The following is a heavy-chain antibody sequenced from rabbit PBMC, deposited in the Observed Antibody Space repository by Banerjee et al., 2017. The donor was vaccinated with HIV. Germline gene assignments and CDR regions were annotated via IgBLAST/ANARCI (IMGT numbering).Heavy chain of an antibody. CDR3: ARGDVSYSGYGYATDL. J-gene: IGHJ4*01. CDR1: GFSFSSSYY. Sequence: QEQLVESGGGLVQPEGSLTLTCTASGFSFSSSYYMCWVRQAPGKGLEWIGYIDPVFGSAYYASWAKGRFTISKTSSTTVTLQMTSLTAADTATYFCARGDVSYSGYGYATDLWGQGTLVTVS. D-gene: IGHD6-1*01. CDR2: IDPVFGSA. V-gene: IGHV1S45*01.